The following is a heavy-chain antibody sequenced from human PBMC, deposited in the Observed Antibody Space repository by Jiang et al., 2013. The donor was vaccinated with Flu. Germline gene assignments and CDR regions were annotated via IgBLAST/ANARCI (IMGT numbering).Heavy chain of an antibody. D-gene: IGHD3/OR15-3a*01. V-gene: IGHV4-38-2*02. CDR2: IYHSGST. CDR1: GYSISSGYF. J-gene: IGHJ4*02. CDR3: ASGLVTRYFDY. Sequence: SGPGLVKPSETLSLTCTVSGYSISSGYFWGWIRQPPGKGLEWIANIYHSGSTYYNPSLKSRVTISVDTSKNQFSLKLSSVTAADTAVYYCASGLVTRYFDYWGQGTLVTVSS.